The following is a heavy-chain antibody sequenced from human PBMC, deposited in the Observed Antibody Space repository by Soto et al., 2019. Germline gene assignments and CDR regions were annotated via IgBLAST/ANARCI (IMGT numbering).Heavy chain of an antibody. CDR2: ISYDGSNK. CDR1: GFTFSSYG. Sequence: QVQLVESGGGVVQPGRSLRLSCAASGFTFSSYGMHWVRQAPGKGLEWVAVISYDGSNKYYADSVKGRFTISRDNSMXTLYLQMNSLRAEDTAVYYCAKRRLVGSYYYGMDVWGQGTTVTVSS. V-gene: IGHV3-30*18. CDR3: AKRRLVGSYYYGMDV. J-gene: IGHJ6*02. D-gene: IGHD2-2*01.